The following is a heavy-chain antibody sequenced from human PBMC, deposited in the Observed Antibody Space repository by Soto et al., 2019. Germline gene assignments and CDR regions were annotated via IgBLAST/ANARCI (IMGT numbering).Heavy chain of an antibody. V-gene: IGHV4-31*01. Sequence: SETLSLTCSVSGGSISSGAYYWSWILQHPGKGLEWIGYIYYSGSTYYNPSLKSLVTISVDTSKNQFSLKLSSVTAADTAVYYCARGIAAAAMVDHNWFDPWGQGTLVTVSS. J-gene: IGHJ5*02. CDR1: GGSISSGAYY. CDR2: IYYSGST. D-gene: IGHD6-13*01. CDR3: ARGIAAAAMVDHNWFDP.